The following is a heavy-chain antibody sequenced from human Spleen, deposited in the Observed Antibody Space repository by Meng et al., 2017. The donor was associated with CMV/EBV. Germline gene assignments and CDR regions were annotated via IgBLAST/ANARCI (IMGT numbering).Heavy chain of an antibody. Sequence: ASVKVSCKASGYTFTGYYMHWVRQAPGQGLEWMGWINPNSGDTNYAHNFQGRVTMSRDTSITTAYMEVSRLRSDDTAVYYCARALQLTSPNYYDGSAYYFDLDYFDYRGQGTLVTVSS. J-gene: IGHJ4*02. CDR2: INPNSGDT. CDR1: GYTFTGYY. CDR3: ARALQLTSPNYYDGSAYYFDLDYFDY. D-gene: IGHD3-22*01. V-gene: IGHV1-2*02.